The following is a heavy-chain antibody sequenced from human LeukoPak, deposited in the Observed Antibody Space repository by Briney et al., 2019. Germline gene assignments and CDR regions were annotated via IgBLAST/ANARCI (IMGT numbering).Heavy chain of an antibody. J-gene: IGHJ6*03. V-gene: IGHV1-2*02. CDR2: INPNNGGT. CDR3: ARVRIPPGGVDYYYMDV. Sequence: GASVKVSCKASGYTFTGYYMHWVRQAPGQGIEWMGWINPNNGGTNYAQKFQGRVTMTRDTSISTAYMELSRLRSDDTAVYYCARVRIPPGGVDYYYMDVWGKGTTVTVSS. D-gene: IGHD6-25*01. CDR1: GYTFTGYY.